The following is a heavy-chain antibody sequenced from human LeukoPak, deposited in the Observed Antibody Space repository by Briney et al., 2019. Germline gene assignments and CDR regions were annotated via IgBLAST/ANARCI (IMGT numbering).Heavy chain of an antibody. CDR1: GFTFSDYW. CDR2: INIDGGLT. D-gene: IGHD6-13*01. Sequence: TGGSLRLSCAASGFTFSDYWMHWVRQAPGKGLAWVSHINIDGGLTSYADSVKGRFTVSRDNARNTLYLQMSSPRAEDTAIYFFAREEHRLAAAGYRAFELGGQGTLVNGSP. CDR3: AREEHRLAAAGYRAFEL. V-gene: IGHV3-74*01. J-gene: IGHJ3*01.